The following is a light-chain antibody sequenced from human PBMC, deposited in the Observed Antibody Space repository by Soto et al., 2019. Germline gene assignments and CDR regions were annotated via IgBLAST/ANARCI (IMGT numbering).Light chain of an antibody. CDR3: QQFGSSPLFT. Sequence: EIVLTQSPGTLSLCPGERATLSCSASQSVSSSYLAWYQQKPGQAPRLLIYGASSRATGIPDRFSGSGSGTDFTLSISRLEPEDFGVHYCQQFGSSPLFTCGPGTKVDVK. J-gene: IGKJ3*01. CDR2: GAS. V-gene: IGKV3-20*01. CDR1: QSVSSSY.